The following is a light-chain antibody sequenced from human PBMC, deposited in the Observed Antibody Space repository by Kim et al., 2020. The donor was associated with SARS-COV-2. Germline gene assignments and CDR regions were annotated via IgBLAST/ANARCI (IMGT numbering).Light chain of an antibody. Sequence: QTATLTGTGNSNSDGNQGAAWLQQHQGHPHKPLSYRNNNRPSGIAERFSASRSGNTASLTITGRQPEDEADYDCSALDSSLSAWVFGGGTQLTVL. CDR1: SNSDGNQG. CDR3: SALDSSLSAWV. V-gene: IGLV10-54*02. J-gene: IGLJ3*02. CDR2: RNN.